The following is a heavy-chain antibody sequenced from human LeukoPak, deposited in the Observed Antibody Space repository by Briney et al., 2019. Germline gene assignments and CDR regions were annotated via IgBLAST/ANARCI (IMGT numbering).Heavy chain of an antibody. CDR3: AKDRALRWYQTMDY. D-gene: IGHD4-23*01. V-gene: IGHV3-23*01. J-gene: IGHJ4*02. CDR1: GFTVSSNY. CDR2: ISGSGGST. Sequence: HPGGSLRLSCAASGFTVSSNYMSWVRQAPGKGLEWVSVISGSGGSTYYADSVKGRFTISRDNSKNTLYLQMNSLRAEDTAVYYCAKDRALRWYQTMDYWGQGTLVTVSS.